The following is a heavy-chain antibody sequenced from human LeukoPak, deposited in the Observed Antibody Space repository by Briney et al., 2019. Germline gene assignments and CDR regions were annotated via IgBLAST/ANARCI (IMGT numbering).Heavy chain of an antibody. CDR2: MNPNNGNT. D-gene: IGHD2-2*02. CDR3: VRDGEGAAISVNYWFDP. CDR1: GFTFTSYD. J-gene: IGHJ5*02. Sequence: ASVKVSCKASGFTFTSYDINWVRQASGQGLEWMGWMNPNNGNTGYAQKFQGRVTMTRDTSISTAYMELRGLRSEDTAVYYCVRDGEGAAISVNYWFDPWGQGTQVTVSS. V-gene: IGHV1-8*01.